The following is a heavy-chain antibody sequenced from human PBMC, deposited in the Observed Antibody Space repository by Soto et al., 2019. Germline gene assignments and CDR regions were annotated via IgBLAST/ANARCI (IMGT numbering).Heavy chain of an antibody. CDR1: GYTFTSYD. J-gene: IGHJ6*02. CDR3: AARITIFGVVIVPAGMDV. D-gene: IGHD3-3*01. V-gene: IGHV1-8*01. CDR2: MNPNSGNT. Sequence: ASVKVSCKASGYTFTSYDINWVRQATGQGLEWMGWMNPNSGNTGYAQKFQGRVTMTRNTSISTAYMELSSLRSEDTAVYYCAARITIFGVVIVPAGMDVWGQGTTVTVSS.